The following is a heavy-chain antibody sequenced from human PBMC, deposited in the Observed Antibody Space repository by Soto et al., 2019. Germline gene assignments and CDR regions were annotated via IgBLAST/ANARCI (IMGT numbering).Heavy chain of an antibody. CDR1: GDSVSSNSAA. V-gene: IGHV6-1*01. Sequence: KQSQTLSLTCAISGDSVSSNSAAWNWIRQSPSRGLEWLGRTYYRSKWYNDYAVSVKSRITINPDTSKNQFSLQLNSVTPEDTAVYYCARAAGTGPDYYYYYGMDVWGQGTTVTVSS. CDR3: ARAAGTGPDYYYYYGMDV. D-gene: IGHD6-13*01. CDR2: TYYRSKWYN. J-gene: IGHJ6*02.